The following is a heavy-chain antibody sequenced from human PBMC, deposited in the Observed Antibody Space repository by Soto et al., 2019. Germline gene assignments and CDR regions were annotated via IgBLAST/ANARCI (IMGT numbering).Heavy chain of an antibody. CDR1: GYTFTSYG. D-gene: IGHD3-3*01. CDR3: AREMNFRDCAFWGGAIYYYYGLDV. V-gene: IGHV1-18*04. J-gene: IGHJ6*02. Sequence: QVQLVQSGAEVKKPGASVKVSCKASGYTFTSYGISWVRQAPGQGLEWMGWISAYNGNTNYAQKVQGRVNMTTDTATSTAYMELRSLRSDDTAVYYCAREMNFRDCAFWGGAIYYYYGLDVWGQGTTVTVSS. CDR2: ISAYNGNT.